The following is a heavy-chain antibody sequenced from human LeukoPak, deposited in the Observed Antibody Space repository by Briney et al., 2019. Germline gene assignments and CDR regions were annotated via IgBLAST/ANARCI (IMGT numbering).Heavy chain of an antibody. CDR2: ISSSGSTI. Sequence: GGSLRLSCAASGFTFSDYYMSWIRQAPGKGLEWVSYISSSGSTIYYADSVKGRFTISRDNAKNSLYLQMNSLRAEDTAVYYCAKSVYCSSTSCHPNWFDPWGQGTLVTVSS. CDR1: GFTFSDYY. V-gene: IGHV3-11*01. D-gene: IGHD2-2*01. CDR3: AKSVYCSSTSCHPNWFDP. J-gene: IGHJ5*02.